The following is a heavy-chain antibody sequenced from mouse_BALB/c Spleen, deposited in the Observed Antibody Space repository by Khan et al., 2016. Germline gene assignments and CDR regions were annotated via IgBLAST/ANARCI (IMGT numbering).Heavy chain of an antibody. CDR3: PSRSYGTFAY. V-gene: IGHV4-1*02. CDR1: GFDFSRYW. CDR2: INPDSSTI. Sequence: EVQLVESGGGLVQPGGSLKLSCAASGFDFSRYWMSWVRQAPGKGLEWIGEINPDSSTINYTPSLKDKFTISRDKAKNTPYLQMSKVRSEDTALYYCPSRSYGTFAYWGQGTLLTVSA. J-gene: IGHJ3*01. D-gene: IGHD1-1*02.